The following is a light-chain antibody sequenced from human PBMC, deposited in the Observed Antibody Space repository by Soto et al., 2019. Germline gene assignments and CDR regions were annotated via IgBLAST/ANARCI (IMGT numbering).Light chain of an antibody. V-gene: IGKV1-39*01. CDR1: QSISSY. Sequence: DIPMTQSPSSLSASVGDRVTITCRASQSISSYLNWYQQKPGKAPKLLIYGAYNLQSGVPSGFSGSGSGTDFTLTISSLQHEDSATYYCQQSYSTFPTFGQGTKVEVK. CDR2: GAY. CDR3: QQSYSTFPT. J-gene: IGKJ1*01.